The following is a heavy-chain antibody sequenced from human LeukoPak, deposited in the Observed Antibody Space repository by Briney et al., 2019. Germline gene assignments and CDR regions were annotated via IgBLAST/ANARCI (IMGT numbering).Heavy chain of an antibody. D-gene: IGHD3-3*01. Sequence: ASVKVFCKAPGYTFTSYGISWVRQAPGQGLEWMGWISAYNGNTNYAQKLQGRVTMTTDTSTSTAYMELRSLRSDDTAVYYCARVIITIFGVVKEPVDYWGQGTLVTVSS. V-gene: IGHV1-18*01. J-gene: IGHJ4*02. CDR2: ISAYNGNT. CDR1: GYTFTSYG. CDR3: ARVIITIFGVVKEPVDY.